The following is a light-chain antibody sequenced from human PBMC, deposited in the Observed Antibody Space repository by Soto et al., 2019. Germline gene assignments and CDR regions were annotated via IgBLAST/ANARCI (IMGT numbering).Light chain of an antibody. CDR1: QSISVY. CDR3: QQTYRTPYT. J-gene: IGKJ2*01. Sequence: DIQMTQSPSSLSVSIGDRVTITCRSSQSISVYINWYQKKSGTPPKLLMYAASNLQSGVPSRFSGRGSGTDFTLTISSLQPEDFASYYCQQTYRTPYTFGQGTKVEI. CDR2: AAS. V-gene: IGKV1-39*01.